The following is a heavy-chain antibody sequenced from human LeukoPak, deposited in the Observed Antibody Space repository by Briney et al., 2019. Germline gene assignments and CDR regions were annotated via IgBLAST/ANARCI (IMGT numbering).Heavy chain of an antibody. Sequence: PSETLSLTCTVSGDSISTSSSYWGWIRQPPGEGLEWIGSIYYSGSTYYNTSLKSRVTISVDTSKNQFSLRLNSVTAADTALYYCARETAAVDAFDIWGQGTMVTVSS. V-gene: IGHV4-39*02. CDR3: ARETAAVDAFDI. CDR1: GDSISTSSSY. J-gene: IGHJ3*02. D-gene: IGHD6-13*01. CDR2: IYYSGST.